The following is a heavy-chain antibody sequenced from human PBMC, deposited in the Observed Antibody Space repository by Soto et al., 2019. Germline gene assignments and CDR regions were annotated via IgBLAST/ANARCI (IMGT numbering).Heavy chain of an antibody. CDR3: ARDNWNYDSYYYYGMDV. D-gene: IGHD1-7*01. Sequence: PSETLSLTCTVSGGSVSSGSYYWSWIRQPPGKGLEWIGYIYYSGSTNYNPSLKSRVTISVDTSKNQFSLKLSSVTAADTAVYYCARDNWNYDSYYYYGMDVWGQGTTVPVSS. J-gene: IGHJ6*02. V-gene: IGHV4-61*01. CDR2: IYYSGST. CDR1: GGSVSSGSYY.